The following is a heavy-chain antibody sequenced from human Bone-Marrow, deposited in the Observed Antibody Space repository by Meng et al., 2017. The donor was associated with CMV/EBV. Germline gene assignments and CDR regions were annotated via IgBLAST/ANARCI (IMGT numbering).Heavy chain of an antibody. CDR3: AKPPQGVIAIQYYYYGMDV. J-gene: IGHJ6*02. Sequence: GGSLRLSCAASGFTFSSYAMSWVRQAPGKGLEWVSAISGSGGSTYYADSVKGRFTISRDNSKNTLYLQMNSLRAEDTAVYYCAKPPQGVIAIQYYYYGMDVWGQGTTVTVSS. D-gene: IGHD2-21*01. CDR1: GFTFSSYA. V-gene: IGHV3-23*01. CDR2: ISGSGGST.